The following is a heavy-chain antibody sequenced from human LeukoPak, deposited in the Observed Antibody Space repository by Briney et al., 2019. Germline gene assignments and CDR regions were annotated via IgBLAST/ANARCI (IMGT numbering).Heavy chain of an antibody. V-gene: IGHV4-34*01. Sequence: PSETLSLTCAVSGGSFSGYYWTWVRQSPGKGLEWIGEINHSGSTNYNPSLKSRVTISVDKSNNQFSLKLSSVTAADTAMYYCARVPQDGYSSSSGAFDIWGQGTMVTVSS. J-gene: IGHJ3*02. CDR1: GGSFSGYY. D-gene: IGHD6-6*01. CDR2: INHSGST. CDR3: ARVPQDGYSSSSGAFDI.